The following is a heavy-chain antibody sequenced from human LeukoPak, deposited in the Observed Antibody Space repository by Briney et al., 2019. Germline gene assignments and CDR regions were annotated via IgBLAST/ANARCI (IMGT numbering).Heavy chain of an antibody. CDR3: AREGIAVAVGY. J-gene: IGHJ4*02. CDR1: GYTFTSYY. V-gene: IGHV1-46*01. D-gene: IGHD6-19*01. CDR2: INPSGGST. Sequence: TSVKVSCKASGYTFTSYYMHWVRQAPGQGLEWMGIINPSGGSTSYAQKFQGRVTMTRDTSTSTVYMELSSLRSEDTAVYYCAREGIAVAVGYWGQGTLVTVSS.